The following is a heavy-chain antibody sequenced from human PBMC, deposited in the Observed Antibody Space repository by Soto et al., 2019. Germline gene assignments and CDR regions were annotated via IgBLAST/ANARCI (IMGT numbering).Heavy chain of an antibody. CDR2: IYYSGST. J-gene: IGHJ4*02. Sequence: PSETLSLTCTVSGGSISSYYWSWIRQPPGKGLEWIGYIYYSGSTNYNPSLKSRVTISVDTSKNQFSLKLGSVTAADTAVYYCARQIAATDFDYWGQGTLVTVSS. CDR1: GGSISSYY. D-gene: IGHD6-6*01. V-gene: IGHV4-59*08. CDR3: ARQIAATDFDY.